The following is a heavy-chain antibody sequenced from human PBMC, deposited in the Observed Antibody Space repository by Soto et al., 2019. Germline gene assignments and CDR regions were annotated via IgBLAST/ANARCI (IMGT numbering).Heavy chain of an antibody. Sequence: EVQLLESGGGLVQPGGSLRLSCAASGFTFSTYPMSWVRQAPGKGLEWVSAINSGDGTTHADSVKGRFTISRDNSKDTLYLQMNSLRAEDXAVXXXXXXXXXXXXXXXXDYWGQGTLVTVSS. CDR2: INSGDGT. V-gene: IGHV3-23*01. CDR1: GFTFSTYP. CDR3: XXXXXXXXXXXXXDY. J-gene: IGHJ4*02.